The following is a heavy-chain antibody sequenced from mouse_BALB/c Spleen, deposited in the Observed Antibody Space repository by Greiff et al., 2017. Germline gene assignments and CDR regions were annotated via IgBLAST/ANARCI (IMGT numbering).Heavy chain of an antibody. CDR2: ISDGGSYT. Sequence: EVKLVESGGGLVKPGGSLKLSCAASGFTFSDYYMYWVRQTPEKRLEWVATISDGGSYTYYPDSVKGRFTISRDNAKNNLYLQMSSLKSEDTAMYYCARGGYGNYYFDYWGQGTTLTVSS. CDR3: ARGGYGNYYFDY. CDR1: GFTFSDYY. D-gene: IGHD2-10*02. V-gene: IGHV5-4*02. J-gene: IGHJ2*01.